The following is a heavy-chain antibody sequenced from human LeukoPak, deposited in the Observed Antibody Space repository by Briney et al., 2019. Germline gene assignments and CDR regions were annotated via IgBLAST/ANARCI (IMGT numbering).Heavy chain of an antibody. CDR2: FDPEDGET. CDR3: ATVSCVANSQPDCKRRAKDFGI. CDR1: GYTLTELS. J-gene: IGHJ3*02. V-gene: IGHV1-24*01. D-gene: IGHD4-23*01. Sequence: GASVKVSCKVSGYTLTELSMHWVRQAPGKGLEWMGGFDPEDGETIYAQKFQGRVTMTEDTSTDTAYMELSSLRSEDTAVYYCATVSCVANSQPDCKRRAKDFGIWGQGTMVTASS.